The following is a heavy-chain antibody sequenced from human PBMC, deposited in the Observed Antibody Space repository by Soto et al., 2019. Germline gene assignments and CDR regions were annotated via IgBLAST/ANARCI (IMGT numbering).Heavy chain of an antibody. Sequence: QVQLQESGPGLVKPSETLSLTCTVSGAFISSYSWNWIRQPPGKGLEWIGYIYNTGSTNYNPSLKSRVTISVDTSNNQFPLKLSSVTAADTAVYYCVREPRQGDRIYYFDYWGQGTLVTVSS. CDR3: VREPRQGDRIYYFDY. D-gene: IGHD2-21*02. CDR1: GAFISSYS. J-gene: IGHJ4*02. CDR2: IYNTGST. V-gene: IGHV4-59*01.